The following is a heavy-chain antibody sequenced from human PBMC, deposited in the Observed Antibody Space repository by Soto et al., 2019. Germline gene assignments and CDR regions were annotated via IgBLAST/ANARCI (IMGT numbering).Heavy chain of an antibody. CDR3: ARNPFGVVIHYYFDY. J-gene: IGHJ4*02. D-gene: IGHD3-3*01. V-gene: IGHV3-33*01. Sequence: GGSLRLSCAASGFTFSSYGMHWVRQAPGKGLEWVAVIWYDGSNKYYADSVKGRFTISRDNSKNTLYLQMNSLRAEDTAVYYCARNPFGVVIHYYFDYWGQGTLVTVSS. CDR2: IWYDGSNK. CDR1: GFTFSSYG.